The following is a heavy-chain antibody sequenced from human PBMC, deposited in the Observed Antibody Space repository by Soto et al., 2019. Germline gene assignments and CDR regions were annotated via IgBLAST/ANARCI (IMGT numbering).Heavy chain of an antibody. CDR1: GGTFSSYT. Sequence: QVQLVQSGAEVKKPGSSVKVSCKASGGTFSSYTISWVRQAPGQGLEWMGRIIPILGIANYAQKFQGRVTIPADKSTSTAYMELSSLRSEDTAVYYCARAGAVAPDYWGQGTLVTVSS. D-gene: IGHD6-19*01. CDR2: IIPILGIA. CDR3: ARAGAVAPDY. V-gene: IGHV1-69*02. J-gene: IGHJ4*02.